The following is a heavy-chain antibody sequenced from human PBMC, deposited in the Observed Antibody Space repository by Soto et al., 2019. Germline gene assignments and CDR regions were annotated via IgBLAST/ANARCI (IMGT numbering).Heavy chain of an antibody. CDR2: VSTSGSSL. V-gene: IGHV3-11*01. Sequence: GGSLRLSCAASGFTFNDYYMNWIRQAPGKGLEWISYVSTSGSSLYYADSVKGRFTISRDNAKNSLFLQMNSLRAEDTAVYYSAKGSVVNGHYYFDYWGQGTLVTVSS. J-gene: IGHJ4*02. CDR1: GFTFNDYY. CDR3: AKGSVVNGHYYFDY. D-gene: IGHD3-22*01.